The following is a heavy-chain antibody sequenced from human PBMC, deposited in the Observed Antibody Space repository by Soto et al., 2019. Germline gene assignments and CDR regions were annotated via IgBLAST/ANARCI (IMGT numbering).Heavy chain of an antibody. CDR1: GGTFSSNT. Sequence: QVQLVQSGAEVKKPGSSVKVSCKASGGTFSSNTISWVRQAPAQGLEWMGRIIPLLGIANYAQKSQGRVTITADKSTSTAYMELSSLRSEDTAVYYCARDIVVVPASIGNYYYGMDVWGQGTTVTVSS. CDR2: IIPLLGIA. CDR3: ARDIVVVPASIGNYYYGMDV. D-gene: IGHD2-2*01. V-gene: IGHV1-69*08. J-gene: IGHJ6*02.